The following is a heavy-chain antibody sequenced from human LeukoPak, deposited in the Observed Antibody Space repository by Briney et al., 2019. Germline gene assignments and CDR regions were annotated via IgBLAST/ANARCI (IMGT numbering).Heavy chain of an antibody. CDR3: AKDARRSSGWWFFDH. Sequence: GGSLRLSCAASGFTFSSYAMSWVRQAPGKGLEWVSAISDSGDRTYYADSVKGRFTLSRDNSKNTLYPQMNSLRAEDTAVYYCAKDARRSSGWWFFDHWGQGTLVTVSS. J-gene: IGHJ4*02. CDR2: ISDSGDRT. V-gene: IGHV3-23*01. CDR1: GFTFSSYA. D-gene: IGHD6-19*01.